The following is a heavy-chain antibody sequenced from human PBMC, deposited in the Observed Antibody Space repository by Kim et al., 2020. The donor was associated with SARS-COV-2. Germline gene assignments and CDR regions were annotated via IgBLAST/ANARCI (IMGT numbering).Heavy chain of an antibody. J-gene: IGHJ5*02. D-gene: IGHD3-22*01. Sequence: SETLSLTCAVYGGSFSGYYWSWIRQPPGKGLEWIGEINHSGSTNYNPSLKSRVTISVDTSKNQFSLKLSSVTAADTAVYYCARGLRNDSSGYRKFDPWGQGTLVTVSS. CDR1: GGSFSGYY. CDR3: ARGLRNDSSGYRKFDP. V-gene: IGHV4-34*01. CDR2: INHSGST.